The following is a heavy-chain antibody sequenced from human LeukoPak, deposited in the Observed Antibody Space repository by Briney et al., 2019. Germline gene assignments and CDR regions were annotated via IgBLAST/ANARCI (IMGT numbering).Heavy chain of an antibody. D-gene: IGHD5-18*01. CDR2: ITGSAKST. CDR3: TKEDRQLVCAH. J-gene: IGHJ4*02. CDR1: GFTFASHA. Sequence: PGGSLRLSCEASGFTFASHAMGWVRQAPGKGLEWVSSITGSAKSTYYADSVKGRATISRDNSRNTVDLQLTSLRVEDTATYYCTKEDRQLVCAHWGQRTLVTVSS. V-gene: IGHV3-23*01.